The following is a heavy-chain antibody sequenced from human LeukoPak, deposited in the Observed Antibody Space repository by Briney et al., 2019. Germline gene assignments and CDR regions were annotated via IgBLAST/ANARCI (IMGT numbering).Heavy chain of an antibody. CDR1: GFTFGRYG. D-gene: IGHD6-13*01. V-gene: IGHV3-7*03. CDR2: IKNDGSEK. Sequence: GGSLRLSCAASGFTFGRYGMHWVRQAPGKGLEWVANIKNDGSEKYYVDSVKGRFTISRDDAKNSLYLQMNSLRAEDTAVYYCARARDSSWDYWGQGTLVTVSS. J-gene: IGHJ4*02. CDR3: ARARDSSWDY.